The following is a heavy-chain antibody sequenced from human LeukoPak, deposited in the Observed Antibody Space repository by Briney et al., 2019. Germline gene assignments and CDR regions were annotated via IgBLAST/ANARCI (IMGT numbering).Heavy chain of an antibody. CDR1: GFTFDDYA. CDR2: ISWNSGSI. Sequence: GGSLRLSCAASGFTFDDYAMHWVRRAPGKGLEWVSGISWNSGSIGYADSVKGRFTISRDNAKNSLYLQMNSLRAEDTALYYCAKDYYDSSGYFDYWGQGTLVTVSS. J-gene: IGHJ4*02. CDR3: AKDYYDSSGYFDY. D-gene: IGHD3-22*01. V-gene: IGHV3-9*01.